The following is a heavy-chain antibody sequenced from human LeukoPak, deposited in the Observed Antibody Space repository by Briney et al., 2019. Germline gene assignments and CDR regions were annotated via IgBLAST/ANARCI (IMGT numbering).Heavy chain of an antibody. V-gene: IGHV3-23*01. CDR2: IDGSGGRP. Sequence: GGSLRLSCVASGFTLSNYAMNWVRQAPGKGLEWVSGIDGSGGRPPSADSVKGRFTISRDISKNTLYLQMDSLRAEDTAAYYCARGKDHDFWNPFDYWGQGTLVTVSS. CDR1: GFTLSNYA. J-gene: IGHJ4*02. CDR3: ARGKDHDFWNPFDY. D-gene: IGHD3-3*01.